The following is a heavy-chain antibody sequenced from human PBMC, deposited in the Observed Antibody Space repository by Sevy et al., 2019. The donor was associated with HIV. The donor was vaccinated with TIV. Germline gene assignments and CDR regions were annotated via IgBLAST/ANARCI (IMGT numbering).Heavy chain of an antibody. J-gene: IGHJ3*02. CDR1: DASITTNY. Sequence: SETLSLTCLVSDASITTNYWSWIRQAPGKGLEWIGYFFHSGTTNYNRSLKSRVTISGDTSKNEFFLRLTSVTAADTAVYYCARSRAYPRDSDDGFANWGQGTMVTVSS. D-gene: IGHD2-21*01. CDR3: ARSRAYPRDSDDGFAN. V-gene: IGHV4-59*01. CDR2: FFHSGTT.